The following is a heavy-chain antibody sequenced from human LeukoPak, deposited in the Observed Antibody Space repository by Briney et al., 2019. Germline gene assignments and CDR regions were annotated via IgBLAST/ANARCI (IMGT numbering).Heavy chain of an antibody. V-gene: IGHV4-59*01. CDR3: AHKTTGEHFDY. CDR1: GGSINSYF. J-gene: IGHJ4*02. Sequence: SETLSLTCTVSGGSINSYFWGWIRQPPGKGLECIGYIHCTGTTSYNPSLRSRVTISIDMSKNQFSLKLSSVTAADTAIYYCAHKTTGEHFDYWGQGTLATVSS. CDR2: IHCTGTT. D-gene: IGHD7-27*01.